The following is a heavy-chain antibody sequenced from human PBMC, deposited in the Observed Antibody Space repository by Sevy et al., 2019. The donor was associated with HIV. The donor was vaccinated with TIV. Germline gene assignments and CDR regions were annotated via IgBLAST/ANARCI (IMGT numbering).Heavy chain of an antibody. CDR1: GFSFSSYG. V-gene: IGHV3-30*02. J-gene: IGHJ4*02. CDR2: IQYEGRNK. D-gene: IGHD3-10*01. Sequence: GGSLRLSCAASGFSFSSYGMHWVRQAPGKGLEWISYIQYEGRNKDYADSVKGRFTISRDNSKNTLYLQMNSLRVEDTAVFYCVKEGGGGGGDHWGQGTLVTVSS. CDR3: VKEGGGGGGDH.